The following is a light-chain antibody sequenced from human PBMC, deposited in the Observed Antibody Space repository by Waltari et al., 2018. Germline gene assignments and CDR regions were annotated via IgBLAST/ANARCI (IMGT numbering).Light chain of an antibody. CDR2: SNN. CDR3: ATWGDSLSGRV. J-gene: IGLJ3*02. Sequence: QSVLTQPPSAPGTPGQRVTISCSGSSSNIGSSFVSWYQHLPGTAPKLLIYSNNQRPSGVPDRFSGSKSGTSASLAISGLRSEDEADYYCATWGDSLSGRVFGGGTKLTVL. V-gene: IGLV1-47*01. CDR1: SSNIGSSF.